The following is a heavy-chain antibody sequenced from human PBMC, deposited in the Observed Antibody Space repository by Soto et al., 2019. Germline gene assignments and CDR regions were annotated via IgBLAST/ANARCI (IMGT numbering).Heavy chain of an antibody. J-gene: IGHJ6*02. D-gene: IGHD3-3*01. CDR2: IYYSGST. Sequence: SETLSLTCTVSGGSISSGVYYWSWIRHHPGKGLEWIGYIYYSGSTYYNPSLKSRVTISVDTSKNQFSLKLSSVTAADTAVYYCARVTMYYDFWSGDYGMDVWGQGTTVTVSS. CDR3: ARVTMYYDFWSGDYGMDV. CDR1: GGSISSGVYY. V-gene: IGHV4-31*03.